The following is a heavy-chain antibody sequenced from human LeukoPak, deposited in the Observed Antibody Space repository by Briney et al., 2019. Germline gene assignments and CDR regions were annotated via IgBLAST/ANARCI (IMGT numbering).Heavy chain of an antibody. V-gene: IGHV4-59*01. CDR3: ARGPQAWKV. D-gene: IGHD1-1*01. J-gene: IGHJ6*02. Sequence: PSETLSLTCIVSGGSISSYYWSWIRQPPGKGLEWIGYIYYSGSTNYNPALKRRVTISVDTSKNQFSLKLSSMTAADTAVYYCARGPQAWKVWGQGTTVTVSS. CDR2: IYYSGST. CDR1: GGSISSYY.